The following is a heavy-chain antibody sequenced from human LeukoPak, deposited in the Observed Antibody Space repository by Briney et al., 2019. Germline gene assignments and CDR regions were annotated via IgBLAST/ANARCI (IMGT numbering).Heavy chain of an antibody. CDR1: GYTFSTYG. D-gene: IGHD6-19*01. V-gene: IGHV1-18*01. CDR3: ARAPFSSGWYLPWGYMDV. CDR2: ISAYNTNT. Sequence: GASVKVSCKASGYTFSTYGISWVRQAPGQGLEWMAWISAYNTNTNYAQKFQGRVTMTTDTSTSTAYMELRSLRSDDTAVYHCARAPFSSGWYLPWGYMDVWGKGTTVTISS. J-gene: IGHJ6*03.